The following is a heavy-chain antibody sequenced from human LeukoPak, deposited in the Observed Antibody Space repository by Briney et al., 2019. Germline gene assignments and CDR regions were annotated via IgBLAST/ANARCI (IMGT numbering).Heavy chain of an antibody. CDR1: GGSISSGDYY. CDR3: AREGLYYDILTGYPQQVWFDP. CDR2: IYYSGST. D-gene: IGHD3-9*01. Sequence: SETLSLTCTVSGGSISSGDYYWSWIRQPPGKGLEWIGYIYYSGSTYYNPSLKSRVTISVDTSKNQFSLKLSSVTAADTAVYYCAREGLYYDILTGYPQQVWFDPWGQGTLVTVSS. V-gene: IGHV4-30-4*08. J-gene: IGHJ5*02.